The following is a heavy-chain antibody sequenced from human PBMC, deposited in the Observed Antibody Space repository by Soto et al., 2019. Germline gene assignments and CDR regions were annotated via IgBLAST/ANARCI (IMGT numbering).Heavy chain of an antibody. CDR2: AHHSGRT. V-gene: IGHV4-4*02. Sequence: QVQLQESGPGLVKPSGTLSLTCTVSGGSMSSSNWWNWVRQPPGKGLEWIGEAHHSGRTNYNPSLRSRVTISVDKSKNHFSLKLSSVTAADPAVYYCASSEATVLDYWGQGTLVTVSS. J-gene: IGHJ4*02. D-gene: IGHD4-17*01. CDR1: GGSMSSSNW. CDR3: ASSEATVLDY.